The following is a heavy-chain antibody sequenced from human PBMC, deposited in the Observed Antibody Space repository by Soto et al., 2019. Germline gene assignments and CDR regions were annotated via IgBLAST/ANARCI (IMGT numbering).Heavy chain of an antibody. CDR3: ARGMGITATGRYDY. CDR2: IGSSSSTI. J-gene: IGHJ4*02. V-gene: IGHV3-48*01. Sequence: EVQLVESGGGSVQPGGSLRLSCAASGITFSGNGMNWVRQAPGKGVEWVSYIGSSSSTIYYADSVKGRFTISRDNAKNSLYLQMNSLRVDDTAVYYCARGMGITATGRYDYWGQGILVTVSS. D-gene: IGHD6-13*01. CDR1: GITFSGNG.